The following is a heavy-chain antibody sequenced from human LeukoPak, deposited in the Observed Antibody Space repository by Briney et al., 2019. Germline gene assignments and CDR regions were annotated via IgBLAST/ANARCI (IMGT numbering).Heavy chain of an antibody. V-gene: IGHV3-23*01. D-gene: IGHD1-26*01. J-gene: IGHJ4*02. CDR3: AKQGSGSYLDH. CDR2: IGGSGSST. Sequence: PGGSLRLSCAASGFPFSTYAMSWVRQAPGKGLEWVSSIGGSGSSTYYADSVKGRFTISRDNSKNTLCLQMNSLRAEDTAVYYCAKQGSGSYLDHWGQGTLVTVSS. CDR1: GFPFSTYA.